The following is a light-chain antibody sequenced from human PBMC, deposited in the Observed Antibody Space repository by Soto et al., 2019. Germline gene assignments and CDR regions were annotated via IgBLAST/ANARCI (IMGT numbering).Light chain of an antibody. Sequence: EIVLTQSPGTLSLSPGEIATLSCSASQSVSSSYLAWYQQKPGQAPRRLIYGASSRATGIPDRFSGSGSGSVFTLTISRLEPEDFAVYYCQQYGSSPPMYTFGQGTKLEIK. CDR2: GAS. V-gene: IGKV3-20*01. J-gene: IGKJ2*01. CDR1: QSVSSSY. CDR3: QQYGSSPPMYT.